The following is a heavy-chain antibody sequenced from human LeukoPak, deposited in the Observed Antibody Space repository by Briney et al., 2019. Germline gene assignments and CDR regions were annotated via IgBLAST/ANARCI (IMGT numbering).Heavy chain of an antibody. D-gene: IGHD6-19*01. CDR2: VSRGGGAP. V-gene: IGHV3-23*01. Sequence: GGSLRLTCVASGFTLTNYDISWVRQAPGKGLEWVSLVSRGGGAPYYADSVKGRFTVSRDISRNTLYLQMNSLRAEDTAVYYCAKDPAGYSSGWNGGYYYMDVWGKGTTVTVSS. CDR1: GFTLTNYD. J-gene: IGHJ6*03. CDR3: AKDPAGYSSGWNGGYYYMDV.